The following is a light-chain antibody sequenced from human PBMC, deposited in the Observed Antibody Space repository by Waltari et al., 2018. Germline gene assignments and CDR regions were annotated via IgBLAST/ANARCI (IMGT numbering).Light chain of an antibody. CDR1: QSLRHSTGYNY. CDR2: LGS. J-gene: IGKJ1*01. Sequence: DIVMTQSPLSLPVTPGEPASLSCRSSQSLRHSTGYNYLDWYLQMPGQSPQLLIYLGSNRASGVPDRFSGSGSGTDFTLKISRLHPEDVGVYYCMQALQTPWTFGQGTKVEIK. V-gene: IGKV2-28*01. CDR3: MQALQTPWT.